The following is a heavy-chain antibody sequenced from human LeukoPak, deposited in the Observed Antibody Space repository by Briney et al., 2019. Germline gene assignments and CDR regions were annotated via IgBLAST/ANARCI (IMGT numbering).Heavy chain of an antibody. V-gene: IGHV3-73*01. Sequence: GGSLRLSCAASGFTFSGSAMHWVRQASGKGLEWVGRIRSKANSYATAYAASVKGRFTISRDDSKNTAYLQMNSLKTEDTAVYYCTRPELWSGQPMDVWGKGTTVTVSS. D-gene: IGHD3-3*01. J-gene: IGHJ6*03. CDR3: TRPELWSGQPMDV. CDR1: GFTFSGSA. CDR2: IRSKANSYAT.